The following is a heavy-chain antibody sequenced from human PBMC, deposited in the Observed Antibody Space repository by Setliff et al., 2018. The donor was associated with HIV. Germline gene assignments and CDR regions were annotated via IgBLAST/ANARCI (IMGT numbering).Heavy chain of an antibody. J-gene: IGHJ4*02. V-gene: IGHV4-39*01. CDR3: ARRWGYSSSPYDD. D-gene: IGHD6-6*01. CDR2: IYYSGST. Sequence: PSETLSLTCTVSGGSISSSSYYWGWIRQPPGKGLEWIGSIYYSGSTYYNPSLKSRVTIFVDTSKNQSSLKLSSVTAADTAVYYCARRWGYSSSPYDDWGQGTLVTVSS. CDR1: GGSISSSSYY.